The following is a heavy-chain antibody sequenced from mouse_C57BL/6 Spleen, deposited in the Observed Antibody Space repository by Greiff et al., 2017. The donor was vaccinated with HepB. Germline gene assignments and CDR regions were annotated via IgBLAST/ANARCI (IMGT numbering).Heavy chain of an antibody. CDR3: ARITITTVVEGYYVDN. CDR2: IYPGDGDT. V-gene: IGHV1-80*01. CDR1: GYAFSSYW. J-gene: IGHJ2*01. Sequence: VQLQQSGAELVKPGASVKISCKASGYAFSSYWMNWVKQRPGKGLEWIGQIYPGDGDTNYNGKCKGKATLTADKSSSTAYMQLSSLTSVDSALFFCARITITTVVEGYYVDNWGQCTTLTVAS. D-gene: IGHD1-1*01.